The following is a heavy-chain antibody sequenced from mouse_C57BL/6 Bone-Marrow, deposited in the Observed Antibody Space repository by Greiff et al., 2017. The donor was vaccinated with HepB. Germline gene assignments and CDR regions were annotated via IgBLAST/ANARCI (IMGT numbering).Heavy chain of an antibody. Sequence: DAGGGLVQPKGSLKLSCAASGFTFNTYAMHWVRQAPGKGLEWVARIRSKSSNYATYYADSVKDRFTISRDDSQSMLYLQMNNLKTEDTAMYYCVKGSSASPSTPFAYWGQGTLVTVSA. V-gene: IGHV10-3*01. D-gene: IGHD6-1*01. CDR2: IRSKSSNYAT. CDR1: GFTFNTYA. CDR3: VKGSSASPSTPFAY. J-gene: IGHJ3*01.